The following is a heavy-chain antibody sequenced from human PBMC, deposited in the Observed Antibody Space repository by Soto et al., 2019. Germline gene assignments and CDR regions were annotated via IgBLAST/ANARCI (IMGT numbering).Heavy chain of an antibody. Sequence: EVQLLESGGGLVQPGGSLRLSCAASGFTFNNSAMTWFSQAPGKWLEWVSAISGGGDTTSYADSVKGRFTVSRDGSKKTLYLQMSSLRDEDTALYYCAQGRGGSGRLNPRVDSGGQGTRVTVS. CDR1: GFTFNNSA. CDR3: AQGRGGSGRLNPRVDS. J-gene: IGHJ4*02. V-gene: IGHV3-23*01. D-gene: IGHD3-10*01. CDR2: ISGGGDTT.